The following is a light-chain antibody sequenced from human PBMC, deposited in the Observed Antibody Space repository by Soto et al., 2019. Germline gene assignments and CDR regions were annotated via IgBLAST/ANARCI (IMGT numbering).Light chain of an antibody. CDR2: GAS. CDR3: QQYDNSIT. Sequence: EIVLTQSPGTLSLSPGETATLSCRASQSLSSNNLAWYHQKPGQTPRLLIYGASSRATGIPDRFSGSVSGTDFTLTISRLEPEDFAVYCCQQYDNSITFGQGTRLEIE. V-gene: IGKV3-20*01. CDR1: QSLSSNN. J-gene: IGKJ5*01.